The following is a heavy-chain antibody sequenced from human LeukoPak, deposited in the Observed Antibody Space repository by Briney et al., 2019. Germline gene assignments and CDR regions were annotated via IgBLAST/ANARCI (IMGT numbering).Heavy chain of an antibody. J-gene: IGHJ4*02. CDR3: ARVSLYSNLPFDY. Sequence: SETLSLTCTVSGGSISSSGYYWAWIRQPPGKGLEWIGSIYYSGSTYYNPSLKSRVTISVDRSKNQFSLKLSSVTAADTAVYYCARVSLYSNLPFDYWGQGTLVTVSS. CDR2: IYYSGST. CDR1: GGSISSSGYY. V-gene: IGHV4-39*07. D-gene: IGHD4-11*01.